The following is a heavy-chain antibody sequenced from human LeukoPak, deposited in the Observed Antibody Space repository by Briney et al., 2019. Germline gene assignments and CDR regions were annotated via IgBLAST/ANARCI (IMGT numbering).Heavy chain of an antibody. CDR2: LSFDGSSE. CDR3: AKGSHSSGWYRHYLDY. Sequence: HPGKSLRLSCAYSASIFSTSAMHWVRPAPGKGLEWVAVLSFDGSSENYADSVRGRFSISRDNSKKTLYLQMNSLSPEDTAVYYCAKGSHSSGWYRHYLDYWGQGTLVTVSS. D-gene: IGHD6-19*01. J-gene: IGHJ4*02. CDR1: ASIFSTSA. V-gene: IGHV3-30*04.